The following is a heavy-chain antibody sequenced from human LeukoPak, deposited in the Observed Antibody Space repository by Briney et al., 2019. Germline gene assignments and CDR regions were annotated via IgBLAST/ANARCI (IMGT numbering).Heavy chain of an antibody. J-gene: IGHJ4*02. CDR1: GYSISSGYY. V-gene: IGHV4-38-2*02. Sequence: SETLSLTCTVSGYSISSGYYWGWIRQPPGKGLEWIGSIYYSGGTYYNPSLKSRVTISVDTSKSQFSLKLSSVTAADTAVYYCARHIRYCSGGSCYSAAIDYWGQGTLVTVSS. D-gene: IGHD2-15*01. CDR3: ARHIRYCSGGSCYSAAIDY. CDR2: IYYSGGT.